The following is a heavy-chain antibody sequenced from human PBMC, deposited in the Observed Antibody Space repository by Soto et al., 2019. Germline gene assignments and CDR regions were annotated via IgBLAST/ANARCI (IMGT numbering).Heavy chain of an antibody. CDR2: INKDGSQK. J-gene: IGHJ4*02. V-gene: IGHV3-7*03. CDR3: VRELGLAY. CDR1: GFTLGNSW. D-gene: IGHD7-27*01. Sequence: GGSLSLSCAASGFTLGNSWMTWVRKAPGKGLEWVANINKDGSQKNYVDSVKGRFTISRDNGQNSLSLQINSLRVEDTAVYYCVRELGLAYWGQGALVTVSS.